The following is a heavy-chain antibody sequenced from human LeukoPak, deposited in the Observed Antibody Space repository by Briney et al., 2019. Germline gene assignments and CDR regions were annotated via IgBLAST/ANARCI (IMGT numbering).Heavy chain of an antibody. V-gene: IGHV1-18*01. CDR2: ISAYNGNT. J-gene: IGHJ4*02. Sequence: ASVKVSCKASGYTFTSYGISWVRQAPGQGLEWMGWISAYNGNTNYAQKLQGRVTVTTDTSTSTAYMELRSLRSDDTAVYYCARDKQWLVTPYYFDYWGQGTLVTVSS. D-gene: IGHD6-19*01. CDR1: GYTFTSYG. CDR3: ARDKQWLVTPYYFDY.